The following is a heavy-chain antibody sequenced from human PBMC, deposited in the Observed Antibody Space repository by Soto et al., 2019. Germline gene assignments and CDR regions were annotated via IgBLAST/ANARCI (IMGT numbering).Heavy chain of an antibody. V-gene: IGHV4-34*01. CDR3: ARGGVRYFDWLPIDYFDY. CDR2: INHSGST. Sequence: QVQLQQWGAGLLKPTETLSLTCAVYGGSFSGYYWSWIRQPPGKGLEWIGEINHSGSTNYNPSLKSRVTISVDTSKNQCSLKLSSVTAADTAVYYCARGGVRYFDWLPIDYFDYWGQGTLVTVSS. CDR1: GGSFSGYY. J-gene: IGHJ4*02. D-gene: IGHD3-9*01.